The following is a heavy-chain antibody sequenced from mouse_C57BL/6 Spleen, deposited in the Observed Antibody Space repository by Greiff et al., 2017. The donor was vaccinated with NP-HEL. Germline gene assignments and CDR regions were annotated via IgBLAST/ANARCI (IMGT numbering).Heavy chain of an antibody. CDR1: GFTFSSYA. D-gene: IGHD2-3*01. CDR2: ISDGGSYT. CDR3: ARDDGYYWFAY. V-gene: IGHV5-4*01. Sequence: EVKLMESGGGLVKPGGSLKLSCAASGFTFSSYAMSWVRQTPEKRLEWVATISDGGSYTYYPDNVKGRFTISRDNAKNNLYLQMSHLKSEDTAMYYWARDDGYYWFAYWGQGTLVTVSA. J-gene: IGHJ3*01.